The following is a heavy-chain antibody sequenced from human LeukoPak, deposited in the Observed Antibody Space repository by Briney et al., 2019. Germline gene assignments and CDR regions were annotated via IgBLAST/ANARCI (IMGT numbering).Heavy chain of an antibody. CDR3: ARPIYGDVGFDY. V-gene: IGHV3-21*01. D-gene: IGHD4-17*01. CDR1: GFTFSSYS. Sequence: SGGSLRLSCAASGFTFSSYSMNWVRQAPGKGLEWVSSISSSSSYICYADSVKGRFTISRDNAKNSLYLQMNSLRAEDTAVYYCARPIYGDVGFDYWGQGTLVTVSS. CDR2: ISSSSSYI. J-gene: IGHJ4*02.